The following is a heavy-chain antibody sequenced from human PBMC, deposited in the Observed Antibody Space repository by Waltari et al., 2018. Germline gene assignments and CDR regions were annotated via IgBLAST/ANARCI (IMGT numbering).Heavy chain of an antibody. Sequence: DVQLLQSGGGLVQPGGSLRLSCGASGFTLSSYAMSWVRQAPGKGLEWVSSINDRGDRTIYADSVKGRFTISRDNFKNTLYLQMNSLRVEDTAVFYCVISHAGDYDYRYWGQGTLVTVSS. D-gene: IGHD5-12*01. V-gene: IGHV3-23*01. J-gene: IGHJ4*02. CDR3: VISHAGDYDYRY. CDR1: GFTLSSYA. CDR2: INDRGDRT.